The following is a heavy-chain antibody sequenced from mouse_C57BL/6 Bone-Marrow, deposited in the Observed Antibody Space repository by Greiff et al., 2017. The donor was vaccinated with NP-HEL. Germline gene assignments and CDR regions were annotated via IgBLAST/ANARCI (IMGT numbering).Heavy chain of an antibody. CDR3: AREDYGSRQAWFAY. CDR2: IYPRSGNT. V-gene: IGHV1-81*01. Sequence: VQLQQSGAELARPGASVKLSCKASGYTFTSYGISWVKQRPGQGLEWIGEIYPRSGNTYYNEKFKGKATLTADKSSSTAYMELRSLTSEDSAVYFCAREDYGSRQAWFAYWGQGTLVTVSA. D-gene: IGHD1-1*01. J-gene: IGHJ3*01. CDR1: GYTFTSYG.